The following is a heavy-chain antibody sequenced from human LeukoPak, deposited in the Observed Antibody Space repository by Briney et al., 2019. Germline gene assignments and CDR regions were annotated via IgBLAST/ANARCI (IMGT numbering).Heavy chain of an antibody. CDR2: ISSSSSTT. CDR1: GCTFSSYS. J-gene: IGHJ4*02. D-gene: IGHD2-2*01. CDR3: ARDSHPYQLLDRSHFDY. V-gene: IGHV3-48*04. Sequence: GGSLRLSCAASGCTFSSYSKNWVRQAPGRGLEWVSYISSSSSTTYYADSVKGRFTISRDNAKNSLYLQMNSLRAEDTAVYYCARDSHPYQLLDRSHFDYWGQGTLVTVSS.